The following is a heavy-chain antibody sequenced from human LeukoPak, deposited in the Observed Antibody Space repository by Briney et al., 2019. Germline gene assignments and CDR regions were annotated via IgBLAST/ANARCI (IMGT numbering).Heavy chain of an antibody. J-gene: IGHJ4*02. V-gene: IGHV3-23*01. CDR3: ARSTYSNGWRDY. Sequence: QPGGSLRLSCAASGFTFSSYAMTWVRQAPGKGLEWVSAIGGSGANTYYAVSVKGRFTISRDNFKNPLYLQMNSLRAEDTAVYYCARSTYSNGWRDYWGQGTLVTVSS. D-gene: IGHD6-19*01. CDR2: IGGSGANT. CDR1: GFTFSSYA.